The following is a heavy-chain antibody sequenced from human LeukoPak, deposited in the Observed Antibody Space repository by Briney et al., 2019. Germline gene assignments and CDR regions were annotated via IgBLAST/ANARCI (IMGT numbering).Heavy chain of an antibody. Sequence: GPTLVKPTQTLTLTCTFSGFSLTTSGVGVGWIRQPPGKALEWLALIYWDDDKRYSRSLKSRLTVTKDTSKRQVVLTMTNMDPVDTATYYCAHTSYYYGSGSYRRFDPWGQGTLVTVSS. CDR1: GFSLTTSGVG. CDR2: IYWDDDK. CDR3: AHTSYYYGSGSYRRFDP. J-gene: IGHJ5*02. D-gene: IGHD3-10*01. V-gene: IGHV2-5*02.